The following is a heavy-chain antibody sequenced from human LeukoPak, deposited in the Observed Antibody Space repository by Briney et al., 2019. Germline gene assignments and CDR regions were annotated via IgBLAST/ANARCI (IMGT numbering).Heavy chain of an antibody. CDR3: ARNGSAAGGGYFDY. Sequence: GGSLRLSCAASGFTFSSYAMHWVRQAPGKGLEYVSAISSNGGSTYYANSVKGRFTISRDNSKNTLYLQMGSLRAEDMAVYYCARNGSAAGGGYFDYWGQGTLVTVSS. V-gene: IGHV3-64*01. CDR1: GFTFSSYA. J-gene: IGHJ4*02. D-gene: IGHD6-13*01. CDR2: ISSNGGST.